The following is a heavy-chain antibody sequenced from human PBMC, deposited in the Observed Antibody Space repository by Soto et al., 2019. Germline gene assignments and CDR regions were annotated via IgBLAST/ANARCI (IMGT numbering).Heavy chain of an antibody. D-gene: IGHD5-12*01. J-gene: IGHJ4*02. Sequence: EVQLLESGGGLVQPGGSLRLSCAASGFTFSSYAMSWVRQAPGKGLEWVSGISGSGGSTYYADSVKGRFTISRDNSKNTLYLQMNSMRAEDTAVYYCAKLGGGYSGYGGFDYWGQGTLVTVSS. CDR1: GFTFSSYA. CDR2: ISGSGGST. V-gene: IGHV3-23*01. CDR3: AKLGGGYSGYGGFDY.